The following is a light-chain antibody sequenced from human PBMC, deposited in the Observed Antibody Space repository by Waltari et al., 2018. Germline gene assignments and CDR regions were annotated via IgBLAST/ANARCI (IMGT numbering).Light chain of an antibody. CDR2: GAS. CDR1: QSLTKRN. CDR3: QQYGSSVLYT. J-gene: IGKJ2*01. Sequence: VLTQSPGTLSLSPGERATLSCRASQSLTKRNLAWYQQKPGQAPRPLISGASSRAAGIPDRFSGRGSGTDFTLTISRLEPEDFAVYYCQQYGSSVLYTFGQGTKLEIK. V-gene: IGKV3-20*01.